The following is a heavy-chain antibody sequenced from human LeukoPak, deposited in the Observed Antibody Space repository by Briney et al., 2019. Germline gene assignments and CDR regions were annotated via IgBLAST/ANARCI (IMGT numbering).Heavy chain of an antibody. J-gene: IGHJ4*02. CDR3: AKAPVTTCSGAYCYPFDY. D-gene: IGHD2-15*01. CDR2: ISWDGGST. V-gene: IGHV3-43D*03. Sequence: GGSLRLSCAASGFTFDDYAMHWVRQAPGKGLEWVSLISWDGGSTYYADSVKGRFTISRDTAQNSLYLQMNSLRAEDAAVYYCAKAPVTTCSGAYCYPFDYWGQGTLVTVSS. CDR1: GFTFDDYA.